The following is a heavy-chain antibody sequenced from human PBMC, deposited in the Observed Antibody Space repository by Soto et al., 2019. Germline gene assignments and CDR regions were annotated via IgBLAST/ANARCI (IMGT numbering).Heavy chain of an antibody. CDR2: IYYSGST. J-gene: IGHJ5*02. Sequence: QVQLQVSGPGLVKPSETLSLTCTVSGGSISSYYWSWIRQPPGKGLEWIGYIYYSGSTNYNPSLKSRVTISVDTSKNQFSLKLSSVTAADTAVYYCARESGSYNWFDPWGQGTLVTVSS. V-gene: IGHV4-59*01. D-gene: IGHD1-26*01. CDR1: GGSISSYY. CDR3: ARESGSYNWFDP.